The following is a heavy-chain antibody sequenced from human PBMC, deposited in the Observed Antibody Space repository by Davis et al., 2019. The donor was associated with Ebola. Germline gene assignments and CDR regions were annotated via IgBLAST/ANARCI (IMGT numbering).Heavy chain of an antibody. J-gene: IGHJ3*02. D-gene: IGHD2-15*01. CDR2: IRSKANSYAT. CDR3: ARGRRYCSGGSCFLFDI. Sequence: GGSLRLSCAASGFTFSGSAMHWVRQASGKGLEWVGRIRSKANSYATAYAASVKGRFTISRDDSKNTAYLQMNSLRAEDTAVYYCARGRRYCSGGSCFLFDIWGQGTMVTVSS. V-gene: IGHV3-73*01. CDR1: GFTFSGSA.